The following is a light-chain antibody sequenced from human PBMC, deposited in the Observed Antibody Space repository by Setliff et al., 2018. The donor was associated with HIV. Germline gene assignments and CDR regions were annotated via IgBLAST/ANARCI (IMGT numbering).Light chain of an antibody. CDR3: TSYTGGNTRV. J-gene: IGLJ1*01. CDR1: SNDIGGYNY. V-gene: IGLV2-14*03. CDR2: NVN. Sequence: LTQPASVSGSPGQTITISCTRTSNDIGGYNYVSWYQQHPGEAPKLIIYNVNNRPSGVSSRFSGSKSGNTASLSISELRAEDETDYYCTSYTGGNTRVFGTGTKVTVL.